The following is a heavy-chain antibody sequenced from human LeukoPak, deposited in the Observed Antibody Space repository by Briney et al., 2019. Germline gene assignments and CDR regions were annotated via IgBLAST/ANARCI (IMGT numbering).Heavy chain of an antibody. V-gene: IGHV4-34*01. CDR3: ARGSTDYYDSSGYYNWFDP. Sequence: PSETLSLTCAVYGGSFSGYYWSWIRQPPGKGLEWIGEINHSGSTNYNPSLKSRVAISVDTSKNQFSLKLSSVTAADTAVYYCARGSTDYYDSSGYYNWFDPWGQGTLVTVSS. CDR2: INHSGST. J-gene: IGHJ5*02. D-gene: IGHD3-22*01. CDR1: GGSFSGYY.